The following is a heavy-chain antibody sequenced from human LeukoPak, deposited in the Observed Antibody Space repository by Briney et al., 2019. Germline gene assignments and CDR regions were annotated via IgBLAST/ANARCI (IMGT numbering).Heavy chain of an antibody. CDR1: GGSFSGCY. V-gene: IGHV4-34*01. J-gene: IGHJ3*02. CDR3: AREGDSIDAFDI. D-gene: IGHD3-22*01. CDR2: INHSGST. Sequence: SETLSLTCAVYGGSFSGCYWSWIRQPPGKGLEWIGEINHSGSTNYNPSLKSRVTISVDTSKDQFSLKLSSVTAADTAVYYCAREGDSIDAFDIWGQGTMVTVSS.